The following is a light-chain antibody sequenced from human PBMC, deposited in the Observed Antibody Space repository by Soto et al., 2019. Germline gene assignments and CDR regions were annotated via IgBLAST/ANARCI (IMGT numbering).Light chain of an antibody. Sequence: DIQITQSPSPLSSSVLYIVYITCLTSQSISSYLNWFQQKPGKAPKLLIYKASTLDLGVPSRFSGSGSGTEFTLTITGLQPDDFATYYCQQFDSFFWTFGPGTKVDIK. V-gene: IGKV1-5*03. CDR3: QQFDSFFWT. J-gene: IGKJ1*01. CDR2: KAS. CDR1: QSISSY.